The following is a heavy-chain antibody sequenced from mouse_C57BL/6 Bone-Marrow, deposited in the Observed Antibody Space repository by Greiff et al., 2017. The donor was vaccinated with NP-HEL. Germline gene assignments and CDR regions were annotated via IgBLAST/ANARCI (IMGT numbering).Heavy chain of an antibody. CDR3: ARTNYFDY. V-gene: IGHV5-6*01. CDR1: GFTFSSYG. Sequence: VQLKESGGDLVKPGGSLKLSCAASGFTFSSYGMSWVRQTPDKRLEWVATISSGGSYTYYPDSVKGRFTISRDNAKNTLYLQMSSLKSEDTAMYYCARTNYFDYWGQGTTLTVSS. CDR2: ISSGGSYT. J-gene: IGHJ2*01.